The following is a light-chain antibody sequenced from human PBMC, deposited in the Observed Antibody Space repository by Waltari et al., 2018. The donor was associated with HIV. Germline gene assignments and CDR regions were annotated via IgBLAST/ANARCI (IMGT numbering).Light chain of an antibody. CDR1: QSVSSSY. CDR2: GAS. V-gene: IGKV3-20*01. Sequence: EIVLTQSPGTLSLSPGERATLSCRASQSVSSSYLAWFQQKPGQAPRLLIYGASSRATGIPDRLSGSGSGTDFTLTISRLEPEDFAVYYCQQFGSPWTFGQGTKVEI. J-gene: IGKJ1*01. CDR3: QQFGSPWT.